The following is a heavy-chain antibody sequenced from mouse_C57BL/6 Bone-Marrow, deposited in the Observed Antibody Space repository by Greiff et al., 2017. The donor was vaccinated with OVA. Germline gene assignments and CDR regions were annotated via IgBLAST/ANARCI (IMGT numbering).Heavy chain of an antibody. CDR2: IYPGGGYT. J-gene: IGHJ1*03. V-gene: IGHV1-80*01. D-gene: IGHD1-1*01. Sequence: QVQLKESGAELVKPGASVKISCKASGYAFSSYWMNWVKQRPGHGLEWIGDIYPGGGYTNYNEKFKGKATLTADKSSSTAYMQFSSLTSEDSAIYYCARGGTTVPGGYFDVWGTGTTVTVSS. CDR1: GYAFSSYW. CDR3: ARGGTTVPGGYFDV.